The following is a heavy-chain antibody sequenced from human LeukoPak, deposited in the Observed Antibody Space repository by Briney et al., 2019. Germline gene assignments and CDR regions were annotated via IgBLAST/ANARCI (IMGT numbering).Heavy chain of an antibody. CDR1: GFTFDDYG. D-gene: IGHD3-22*01. J-gene: IGHJ4*02. Sequence: GGSLRLSCAASGFTFDDYGMSWVRQAPGKGLEWVSGINWNGASTGYADSVKGRFTISRDDSKNTLYLQMNSLRAEDTAVYYCAKQGHYYDSSGYYSPSNYFDYWGQGTLVTVSS. CDR2: INWNGAST. CDR3: AKQGHYYDSSGYYSPSNYFDY. V-gene: IGHV3-20*04.